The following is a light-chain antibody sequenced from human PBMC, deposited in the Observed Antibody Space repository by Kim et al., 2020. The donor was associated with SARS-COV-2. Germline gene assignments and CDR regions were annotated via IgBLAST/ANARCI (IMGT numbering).Light chain of an antibody. CDR1: TSDY. V-gene: IGLV2-14*03. Sequence: QSVVTQPASVSGSPGQSITISCTGTTSDYVSWYQHRPGKAPNLIIYDVTGRPSGVSNRFSGSKSGNTASLTISGLQAEDEADYHCSSYTTRSSYVVFGGGTQLTVL. CDR3: SSYTTRSSYVV. J-gene: IGLJ2*01. CDR2: DVT.